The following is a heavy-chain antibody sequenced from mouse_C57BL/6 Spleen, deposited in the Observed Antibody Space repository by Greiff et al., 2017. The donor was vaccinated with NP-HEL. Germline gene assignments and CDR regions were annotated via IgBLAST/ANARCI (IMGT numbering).Heavy chain of an antibody. V-gene: IGHV3-6*01. D-gene: IGHD2-5*01. CDR1: GYSITSCYY. CDR2: ISYDGSN. CDR3: ARAGYYSNYDWYFEV. Sequence: ESGPGLVKPSQSLSLTCSVTGYSITSCYYWNWIRQFPGNKLEWMGYISYDGSNNYNPSLKNRISITRDTSKNQFFLKLNSVTTEDTATYYCARAGYYSNYDWYFEVWGTGTTVTVAS. J-gene: IGHJ1*03.